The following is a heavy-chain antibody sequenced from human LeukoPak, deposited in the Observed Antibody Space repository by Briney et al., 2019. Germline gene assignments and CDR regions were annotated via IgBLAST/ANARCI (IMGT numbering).Heavy chain of an antibody. D-gene: IGHD1-26*01. CDR1: GFTFTIHA. CDR2: ISTTGART. J-gene: IGHJ3*02. CDR3: AKGRGSGVRRDAFDI. V-gene: IGHV3-23*01. Sequence: PGASLRLSCAASGFTFTIHAMNSLRQVPGKGLEGVSTISTTGARTYYADSVRGRFTISRNNSYNTLYLQLSGLRAEDTAVYYCAKGRGSGVRRDAFDIWGQGTPVTVSS.